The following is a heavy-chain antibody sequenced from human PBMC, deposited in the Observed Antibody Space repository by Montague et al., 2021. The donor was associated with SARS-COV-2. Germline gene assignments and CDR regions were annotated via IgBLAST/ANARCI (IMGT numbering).Heavy chain of an antibody. J-gene: IGHJ4*02. CDR3: GFNSVAGAGDS. CDR2: IKQDGSET. CDR1: GLAISMYW. V-gene: IGHV3-7*01. Sequence: SLRLSCAASGLAISMYWMIWVRQAPGKGLEWVANIKQDGSETYYADSVKGRFSISRDNTKNSLYLQLNSLRADDTAVYYCGFNSVAGAGDSLGQGTLVTVSS. D-gene: IGHD6-13*01.